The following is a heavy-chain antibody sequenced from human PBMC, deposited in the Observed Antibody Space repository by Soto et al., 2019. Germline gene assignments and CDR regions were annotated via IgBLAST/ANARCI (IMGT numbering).Heavy chain of an antibody. Sequence: EVQLVESGGGLVQPGGSLRLSCAASGFTFSSYWMSWVRQAPGKGLEWVANIKQDGSEKYYVDSVKGRFTISRDNAKNSLYLQMNSLRAEDTAVYYCARDSSSWYGTEYYFDYWGQGTLVTVSS. CDR3: ARDSSSWYGTEYYFDY. V-gene: IGHV3-7*04. J-gene: IGHJ4*02. CDR2: IKQDGSEK. CDR1: GFTFSSYW. D-gene: IGHD6-13*01.